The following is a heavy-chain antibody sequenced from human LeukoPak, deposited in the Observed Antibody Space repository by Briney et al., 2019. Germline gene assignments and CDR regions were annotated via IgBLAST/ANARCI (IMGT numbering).Heavy chain of an antibody. CDR1: GFTFSTYA. CDR2: ISGRGDTR. CDR3: AKTDYSTGPYDF. D-gene: IGHD4-11*01. V-gene: IGHV3-23*01. J-gene: IGHJ4*02. Sequence: GGSLRLSCTASGFTFSTYAINLVRQAPGKGLEWVSAISGRGDTRFYADSVKGRFTISRDNSKNTLYLQMNSLRAEDTAVYFCAKTDYSTGPYDFWGQGTLVTVSS.